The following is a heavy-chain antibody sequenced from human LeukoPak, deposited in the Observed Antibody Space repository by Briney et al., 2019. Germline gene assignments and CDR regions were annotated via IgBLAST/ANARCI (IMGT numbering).Heavy chain of an antibody. D-gene: IGHD3-3*01. V-gene: IGHV3-74*01. CDR3: AAGGGWDPSFGVVTHIDA. CDR1: GFTFISYW. J-gene: IGHJ6*03. CDR2: IDNDGHGI. Sequence: RSGGSLRLSCVTSGFTFISYWMHWVRQHPEKGLELVSRIDNDGHGIIYADSVKGRSTTSRDNVKNTLYLQMNSLRVEDTAVYYCAAGGGWDPSFGVVTHIDAWGKGTTVVVS.